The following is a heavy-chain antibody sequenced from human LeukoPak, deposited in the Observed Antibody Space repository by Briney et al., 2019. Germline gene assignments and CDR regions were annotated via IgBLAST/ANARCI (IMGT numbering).Heavy chain of an antibody. D-gene: IGHD2-2*02. CDR2: IKSKTDGGTT. V-gene: IGHV3-15*01. CDR1: GFTFSNAW. Sequence: GGSLRLSCAASGFTFSNAWMSWVRQAPGKGLEWVGRIKSKTDGGTTDYAVPVKGRFTISRDDSKNTLYLQMNSLKTEDTAVYYCTSWTGCSSTSCYTVGTSEYWGQGTLVTVSS. J-gene: IGHJ4*02. CDR3: TSWTGCSSTSCYTVGTSEY.